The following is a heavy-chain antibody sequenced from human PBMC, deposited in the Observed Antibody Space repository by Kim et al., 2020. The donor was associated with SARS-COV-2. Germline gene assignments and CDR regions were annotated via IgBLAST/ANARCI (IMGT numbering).Heavy chain of an antibody. Sequence: GGSLRLSCAASGFTFSSYAMSWVRQAPGKGLEWVSAISGSGGSTYYADSVKGRFTISRDNSKNTLYLQMNSLRAEDTAVYYCAKGLVVVVAATPFDYWGQGTLVTVSS. CDR1: GFTFSSYA. CDR2: ISGSGGST. J-gene: IGHJ4*02. V-gene: IGHV3-23*01. D-gene: IGHD2-15*01. CDR3: AKGLVVVVAATPFDY.